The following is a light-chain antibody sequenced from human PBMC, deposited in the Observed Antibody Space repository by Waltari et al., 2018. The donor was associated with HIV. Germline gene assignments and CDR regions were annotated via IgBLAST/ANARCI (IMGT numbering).Light chain of an antibody. CDR1: QSVNSSY. V-gene: IGKV3-20*01. CDR3: QQYGSSPRT. J-gene: IGKJ1*01. Sequence: EIVLPQSPGTLSLSPGERATLSCRASQSVNSSYLSWYQQKPGQAPRLLIYGASTRATGIPDRFSGSGSGTDFTLTISRLEPEDFAMYYCQQYGSSPRTFGQGTKVEIK. CDR2: GAS.